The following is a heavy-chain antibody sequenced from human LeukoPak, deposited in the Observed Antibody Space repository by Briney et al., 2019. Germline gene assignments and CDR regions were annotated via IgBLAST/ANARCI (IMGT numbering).Heavy chain of an antibody. D-gene: IGHD5-12*01. CDR2: IYYRGST. CDR3: ARANRYDLYFDY. J-gene: IGHJ4*02. CDR1: GGSISSSSYS. V-gene: IGHV4-39*07. Sequence: SECLSLAWPVSGGSISSSSYSWGWIRQPPGKGLEGIGRIYYRGSTYYNPSLKRRVPISVDTSKKQSSLKLSSVTAADTAVYYCARANRYDLYFDYWGQGTLVTVSS.